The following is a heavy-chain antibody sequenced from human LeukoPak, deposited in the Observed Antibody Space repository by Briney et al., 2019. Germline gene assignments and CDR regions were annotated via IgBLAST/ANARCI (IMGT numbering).Heavy chain of an antibody. CDR3: AKDPGGSYPYFDY. D-gene: IGHD1-26*01. V-gene: IGHV3-30*18. J-gene: IGHJ4*02. Sequence: GRSLRLSCAASGFTFSSYGMHWVRQAPGKGLEWVAVISYDGGNKYYADSVKGRFTISRDNSKNTLYLQMNSLRAEDTAVYYCAKDPGGSYPYFDYWGQGTLVTVSS. CDR1: GFTFSSYG. CDR2: ISYDGGNK.